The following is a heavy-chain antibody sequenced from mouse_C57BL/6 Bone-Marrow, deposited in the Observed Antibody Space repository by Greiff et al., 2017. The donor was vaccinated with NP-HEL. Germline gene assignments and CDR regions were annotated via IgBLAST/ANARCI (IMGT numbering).Heavy chain of an antibody. CDR3: ARLPTASRRDAMDY. CDR2: ISGGGGNT. Sequence: EVHLVESGGGLVKPGGSLKLSCAASGFTFSSYTMSWVRQTPEKRLEWVATISGGGGNTYYPDSVKGRFTISRDNAKNTLYLQMSSLRSEDTALYYCARLPTASRRDAMDYWGQGTSVTVSS. V-gene: IGHV5-9*01. D-gene: IGHD1-2*01. J-gene: IGHJ4*01. CDR1: GFTFSSYT.